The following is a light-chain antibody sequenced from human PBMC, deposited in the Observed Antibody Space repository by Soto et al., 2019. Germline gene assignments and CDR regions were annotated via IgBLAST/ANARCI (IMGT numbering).Light chain of an antibody. CDR3: QQYNGYWT. CDR1: QSISDL. V-gene: IGKV1-5*03. CDR2: KVS. Sequence: DIQMTQSPSTLSASVGDRVTITCRASQSISDLLAWYQQKPGKAPKLLIYKVSTLKSGVPSRFSGSGSGTEFTLPISSLQPDDFASYYCQQYNGYWTFGQGTKVEV. J-gene: IGKJ1*01.